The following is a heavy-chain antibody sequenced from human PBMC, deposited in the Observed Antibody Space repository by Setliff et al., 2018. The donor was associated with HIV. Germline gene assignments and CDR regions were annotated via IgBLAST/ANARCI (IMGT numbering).Heavy chain of an antibody. D-gene: IGHD3-22*01. V-gene: IGHV5-51*01. J-gene: IGHJ3*01. CDR2: IFPADSDT. CDR3: ARHRVDTSMLVVKSPGAFDL. Sequence: GESLKISCRGFGYSFGDYWIGWVRQKPGKGLEWMGIIFPADSDTRVSPSFQGQVSISADRSTYAAFLQWTSHKASDTGMYFCARHRVDTSMLVVKSPGAFDLWGQGTLVTVSS. CDR1: GYSFGDYW.